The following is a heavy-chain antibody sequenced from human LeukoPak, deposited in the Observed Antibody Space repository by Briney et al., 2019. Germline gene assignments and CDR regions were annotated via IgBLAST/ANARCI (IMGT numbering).Heavy chain of an antibody. V-gene: IGHV4-4*09. Sequence: SETLSLTCTVSGGSISSYYWSWIRQPPGKGLEWIGNIYPSGSTNYNPSLKSRVTTSVDSSKNQSSLKLSSVTAADTAVYYCGCGYNPIDYWGQGTLVTVSS. CDR2: IYPSGST. J-gene: IGHJ4*02. D-gene: IGHD5-24*01. CDR1: GGSISSYY. CDR3: GCGYNPIDY.